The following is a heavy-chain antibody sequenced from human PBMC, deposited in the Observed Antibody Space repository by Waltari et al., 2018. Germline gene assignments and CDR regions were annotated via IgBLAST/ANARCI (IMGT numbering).Heavy chain of an antibody. CDR1: GFTFSSHA. D-gene: IGHD3-9*01. V-gene: IGHV3-30-3*01. CDR3: ARGNSYGARFFDL. Sequence: QVQLVESGGGVVQPGGALRLSCAGSGFTFSSHAMHWVRQAPGKGPGLLAFIAYDAGSRFYAPSVKGRFTISRDNSNSTVYLQLSRLTDADTGVYYCARGNSYGARFFDLWGQGTLVTVSA. J-gene: IGHJ4*02. CDR2: IAYDAGSR.